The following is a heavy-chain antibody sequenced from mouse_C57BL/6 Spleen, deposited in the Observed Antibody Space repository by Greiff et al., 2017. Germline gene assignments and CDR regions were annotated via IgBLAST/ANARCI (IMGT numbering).Heavy chain of an antibody. Sequence: QVQLQQPGAELVRPGSSVKLSCKASGYTFTSYWLDWVKQRPGQGLEWIGNIYPSDSATHYNQKFKDKATLTVDKSSSTAYMQLSSLTAEDSAVYYCARGYYGHRYFDVWGTGTTVTVSS. J-gene: IGHJ1*03. CDR2: IYPSDSAT. V-gene: IGHV1-61*01. D-gene: IGHD1-2*01. CDR1: GYTFTSYW. CDR3: ARGYYGHRYFDV.